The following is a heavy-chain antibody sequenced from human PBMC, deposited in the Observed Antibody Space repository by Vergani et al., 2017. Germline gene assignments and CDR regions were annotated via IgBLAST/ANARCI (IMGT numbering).Heavy chain of an antibody. CDR2: IYLDDDK. V-gene: IGHV2-5*02. Sequence: QITLKESGPTLVKPTQTLTLTCTFSGFSLSTSGVGVGWIRPPPGKALEWLALIYLDDDKRYSPSLKSRLTITKDTSKNQVVLTMTNMDPVDTATYYCAHSEWVLAAFDIWGQGTMVTVSS. J-gene: IGHJ3*02. CDR3: AHSEWVLAAFDI. CDR1: GFSLSTSGVG. D-gene: IGHD4/OR15-4a*01.